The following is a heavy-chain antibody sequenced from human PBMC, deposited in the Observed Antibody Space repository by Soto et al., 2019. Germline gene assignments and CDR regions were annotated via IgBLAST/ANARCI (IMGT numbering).Heavy chain of an antibody. V-gene: IGHV1-18*04. CDR2: ISAYNGNT. CDR3: ARGLWTVAGWGDFDY. CDR1: GYTFTSYG. J-gene: IGHJ4*02. Sequence: QVQLVQSGAEVKKPGASVKVSCKASGYTFTSYGITWVRQAPGQVLEWMGWISAYNGNTNYAQKLQGRVNMTTDTSTSTAYMELRSVRSDDTAVYYCARGLWTVAGWGDFDYWGQGTLVTVSS. D-gene: IGHD6-19*01.